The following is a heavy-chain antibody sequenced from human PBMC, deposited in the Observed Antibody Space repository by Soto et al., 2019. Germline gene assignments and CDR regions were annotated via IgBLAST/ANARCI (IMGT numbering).Heavy chain of an antibody. D-gene: IGHD1-1*01. CDR2: IWHDGKNY. CDR1: GFIFKNYG. CDR3: ARDPGHNEAMDH. J-gene: IGHJ4*02. V-gene: IGHV3-33*01. Sequence: QVQLVESGGGVVQPGTSLRLSCAASGFIFKNYGMQWVRQAPGKGLEWVAVIWHDGKNYDYADSVKGRFTVSRDNGKNILYLQMNSLRAEDTALYFCARDPGHNEAMDHWGQGTLVRVSS.